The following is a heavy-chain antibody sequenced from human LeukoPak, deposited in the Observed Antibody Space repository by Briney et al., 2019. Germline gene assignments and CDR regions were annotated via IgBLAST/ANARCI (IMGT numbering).Heavy chain of an antibody. CDR1: GFTFSSYG. D-gene: IGHD3-3*01. Sequence: GGSLTLSCAASGFTFSSYGMHWVRQAPGKGLEWVAFIRYDGSNKYYADSVKGRFTISRDNSKTTLYLQMNRLRAEDTAVYYCAKDNLHYDFWSGYYEGGNWFDPWGQGTLVTVSS. V-gene: IGHV3-30*02. CDR2: IRYDGSNK. J-gene: IGHJ5*02. CDR3: AKDNLHYDFWSGYYEGGNWFDP.